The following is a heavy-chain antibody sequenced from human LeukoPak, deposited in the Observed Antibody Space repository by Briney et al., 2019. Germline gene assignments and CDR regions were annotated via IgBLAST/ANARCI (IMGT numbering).Heavy chain of an antibody. CDR2: FYYSGST. J-gene: IGHJ6*02. V-gene: IGHV4-39*01. D-gene: IGHD4/OR15-4a*01. Sequence: SETLSLTRTVSGGSISRSSYYWGWIRQPPGKGLEWIGSFYYSGSTYYNPSLKSRVTISVDTSKNQFSLKLSSVTAADTAVYFCARIGRANYGFYYFGMDVWGQGTTVTVSS. CDR3: ARIGRANYGFYYFGMDV. CDR1: GGSISRSSYY.